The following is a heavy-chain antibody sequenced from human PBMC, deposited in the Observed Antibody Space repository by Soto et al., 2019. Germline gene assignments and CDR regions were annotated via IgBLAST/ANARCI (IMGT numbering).Heavy chain of an antibody. CDR1: GYTFTNYY. CDR3: ARGVTIVGVIITHGMDV. V-gene: IGHV1-46*01. J-gene: IGHJ6*02. CDR2: INPGGGGT. D-gene: IGHD3-3*01. Sequence: ASVKVSCKASGYTFTNYYMNWVRQAPGQGLEWMGLINPGGGGTFYAQRFQGRVTMTRDTSTSTVYMELSSLHPDDAAVYYCARGVTIVGVIITHGMDVWGQGTTVTVSS.